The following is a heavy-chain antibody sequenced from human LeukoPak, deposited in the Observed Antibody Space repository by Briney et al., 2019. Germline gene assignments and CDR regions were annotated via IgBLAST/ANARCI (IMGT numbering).Heavy chain of an antibody. D-gene: IGHD3-16*01. V-gene: IGHV4-34*01. CDR1: GGSFSGYY. Sequence: KPSEPLSLTCAVYGGSFSGYYWNWIRQPPGKGLEWIGEINHSGSTNYNPSLKSRVTISVDTSKNQISLNLSSVTAADTAVYYCARGWIVSSLGVIENWGQGTLVTVSS. CDR3: ARGWIVSSLGVIEN. CDR2: INHSGST. J-gene: IGHJ4*02.